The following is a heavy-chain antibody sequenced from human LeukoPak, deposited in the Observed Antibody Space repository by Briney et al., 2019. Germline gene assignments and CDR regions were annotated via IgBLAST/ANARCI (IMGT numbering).Heavy chain of an antibody. D-gene: IGHD1-1*01. J-gene: IGHJ4*02. CDR3: VRGHTTATYYFDY. CDR1: GFTFSRYA. Sequence: GSLRLSCAASGFTFSRYAMSWVRQAPGKGLEWVSVIRSSGGSTDYADSVKGRFTISRDNSKNTVFLQMNSLRAEDTAVYYCVRGHTTATYYFDYWGQGTLVTVSS. V-gene: IGHV3-23*01. CDR2: IRSSGGST.